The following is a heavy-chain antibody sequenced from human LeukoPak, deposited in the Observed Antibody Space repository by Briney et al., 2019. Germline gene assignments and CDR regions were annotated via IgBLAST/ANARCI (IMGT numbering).Heavy chain of an antibody. V-gene: IGHV3-23*01. CDR2: ISGSGGST. CDR1: GFTFSSYA. D-gene: IGHD3-22*01. CDR3: AAGRGYYVSSGYYGFDY. J-gene: IGHJ4*02. Sequence: GSLRLSCAASGFTFSSYAMSWVRQAPGKGLEWVSAISGSGGSTYYADSVKGRFTISRDNSKNTLYLQMNSLRAEDTAVYYCAAGRGYYVSSGYYGFDYWGQGTLVTVSS.